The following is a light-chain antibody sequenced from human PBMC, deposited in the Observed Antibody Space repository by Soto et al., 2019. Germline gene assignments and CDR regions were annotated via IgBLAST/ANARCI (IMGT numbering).Light chain of an antibody. V-gene: IGLV1-40*01. CDR1: SSNIGAGYD. J-gene: IGLJ2*01. CDR3: RSLDSSLSVV. CDR2: GNT. Sequence: QSVLTQPPSVSGAPGQRVTISCTGSSSNIGAGYDVHWYQQLPGRAPKLLIYGNTNRPSGVPDRFSVSKSGTSASLANTGLQAEDESDYYCRSLDSSLSVVFGGGTKVTVL.